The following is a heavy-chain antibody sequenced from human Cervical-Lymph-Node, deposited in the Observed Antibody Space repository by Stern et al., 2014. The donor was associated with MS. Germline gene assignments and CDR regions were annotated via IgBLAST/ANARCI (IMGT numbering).Heavy chain of an antibody. J-gene: IGHJ4*02. CDR3: ARDRARGRDGYNL. CDR1: GCAISSGGYY. V-gene: IGHV4-31*03. Sequence: QVQLEESGPGLVKPLQTVSLTCTVSGCAISSGGYYWSWIRQHPGKGLVWIGYIYYSGGTYYNPSLRPRVTISVDTSKNQFSLKLSSVTAADTAVYYCARDRARGRDGYNLWGQGTLVTVSS. CDR2: IYYSGGT. D-gene: IGHD5-24*01.